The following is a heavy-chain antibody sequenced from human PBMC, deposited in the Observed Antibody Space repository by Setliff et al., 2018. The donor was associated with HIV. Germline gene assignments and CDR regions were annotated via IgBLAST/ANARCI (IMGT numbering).Heavy chain of an antibody. D-gene: IGHD6-13*01. CDR3: ARIAFWAAAGINYYYYMDV. J-gene: IGHJ6*03. Sequence: ASETLSLTCSVSGGSVIKDKFYWGWIRQAPAKGLEWIGTLYDTGRTYYNPPLKSRVSIFVDTTKNEFSLNLRSVTAADTAVYYCARIAFWAAAGINYYYYMDVWGKGTTVTVSS. CDR1: GGSVIKDKFY. CDR2: LYDTGRT. V-gene: IGHV4-39*01.